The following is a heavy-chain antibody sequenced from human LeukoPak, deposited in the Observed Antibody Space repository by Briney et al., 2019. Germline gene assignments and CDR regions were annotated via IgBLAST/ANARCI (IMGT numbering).Heavy chain of an antibody. Sequence: SETLSLTCAASGGSISSSTNWWSWVRQPPGKGREWIGEIYHSGGTNYNPSLKSRITISVDKSQNQFSLKVNSLTAADTAVYYCARDSRIVGTNFDYWGQGTLVTVSS. CDR3: ARDSRIVGTNFDY. CDR2: IYHSGGT. J-gene: IGHJ4*02. D-gene: IGHD1-26*01. V-gene: IGHV4-4*02. CDR1: GGSISSSTNW.